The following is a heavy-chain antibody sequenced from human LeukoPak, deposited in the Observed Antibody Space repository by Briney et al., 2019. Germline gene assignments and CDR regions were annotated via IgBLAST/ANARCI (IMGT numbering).Heavy chain of an antibody. D-gene: IGHD4-17*01. CDR1: GFTFSGSA. J-gene: IGHJ6*02. Sequence: HPGGSLRLSCAASGFTFSGSAMHWVRQASGKGLECVGRIRRKANSYATAYAASVKGRFTISRDDSKNTAYLQMNSLKTEDAAVYYCTSPIHYGDYDYYYGMDVWGQGTTVTVSS. CDR3: TSPIHYGDYDYYYGMDV. V-gene: IGHV3-73*01. CDR2: IRRKANSYAT.